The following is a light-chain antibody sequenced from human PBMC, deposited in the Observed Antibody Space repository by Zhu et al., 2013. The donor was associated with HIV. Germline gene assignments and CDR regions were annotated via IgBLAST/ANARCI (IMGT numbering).Light chain of an antibody. CDR1: QGISNY. V-gene: IGKV1-27*01. Sequence: DVQMTQAPSSLSASVGDRVTITCRASQGISNYLAWYQQKPGKVPELLIYTASTLQVGVPSRFSGSGSGTVFTLTISSLQSEDFAVYHCQQYKTGPRTFGQGTKLEIK. J-gene: IGKJ2*02. CDR3: QQYKTGPRT. CDR2: TAS.